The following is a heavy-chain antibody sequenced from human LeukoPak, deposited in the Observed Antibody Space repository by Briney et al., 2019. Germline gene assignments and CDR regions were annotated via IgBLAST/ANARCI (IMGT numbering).Heavy chain of an antibody. J-gene: IGHJ4*02. CDR3: ASIIVGATTRNY. CDR1: GYTFTGYY. CDR2: INPNSGGT. D-gene: IGHD1-26*01. Sequence: ASVKVSCKASGYTFTGYYMHWVRQTPGQGLEWMGWINPNSGGTNYAQKFQGRVTVTRDTSISTAYMELSRLRSDDTAVYYCASIIVGATTRNYWGQGTLVTVSS. V-gene: IGHV1-2*02.